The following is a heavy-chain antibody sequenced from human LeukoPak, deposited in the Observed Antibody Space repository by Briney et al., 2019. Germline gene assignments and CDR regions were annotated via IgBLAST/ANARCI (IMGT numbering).Heavy chain of an antibody. V-gene: IGHV1-46*01. D-gene: IGHD3-22*01. CDR3: ARESYYDSSGYYYYVN. CDR2: INPSGGGT. Sequence: ASVKVSCKASGYTFTTYYMHWVRQAPGQGLVWMGLINPSGGGTRYAQKFQGRVTMTRDTSTSTVYMELSSLRSEDTAVYYCARESYYDSSGYYYYVNWGQGTLVTVSS. J-gene: IGHJ4*02. CDR1: GYTFTTYY.